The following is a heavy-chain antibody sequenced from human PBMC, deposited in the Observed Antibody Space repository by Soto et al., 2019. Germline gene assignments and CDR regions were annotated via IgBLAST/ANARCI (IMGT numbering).Heavy chain of an antibody. CDR3: SLAGGSSSGYFDY. J-gene: IGHJ4*02. D-gene: IGHD6-6*01. V-gene: IGHV1-69*13. CDR2: IIPIFGTA. CDR1: GGTFSSYA. Sequence: SVQVSCKASGGTFSSYAISWVRQAPGQGLEWMGGIIPIFGTANYAQKFQGRVTITADESTSTAYMELSSLRSEDTAVYYCSLAGGSSSGYFDYWGQGTLVTVSS.